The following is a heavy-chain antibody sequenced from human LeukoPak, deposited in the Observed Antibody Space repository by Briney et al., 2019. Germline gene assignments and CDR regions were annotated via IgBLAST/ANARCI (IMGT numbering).Heavy chain of an antibody. V-gene: IGHV4-4*02. CDR2: IYKSGSP. J-gene: IGHJ4*02. D-gene: IGHD2-2*01. Sequence: PSGTLSLTCAVSGASISDTHWWSWVRQPPGKGLEWIGEIYKSGSPNYNPSLRSRVAISEDKFKNQFLLKLTSVAAADTAVYYCARHRYCTSTSCTFYFDSWGQGRLVTVSS. CDR1: GASISDTHW. CDR3: ARHRYCTSTSCTFYFDS.